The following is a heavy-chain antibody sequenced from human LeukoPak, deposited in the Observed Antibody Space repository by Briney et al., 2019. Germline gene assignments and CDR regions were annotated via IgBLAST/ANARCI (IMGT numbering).Heavy chain of an antibody. Sequence: GGPLRLSCAASGFTFSSYWMSWVRQAPGKGLEWVANIKQDGSEENFVDPVKGRFTISRDNAKKSLYLQMNSLRAEDTAVYYCARGSSAGASLRHDYWGQGTLVTVSS. V-gene: IGHV3-7*01. D-gene: IGHD1-26*01. J-gene: IGHJ4*02. CDR3: ARGSSAGASLRHDY. CDR1: GFTFSSYW. CDR2: IKQDGSEE.